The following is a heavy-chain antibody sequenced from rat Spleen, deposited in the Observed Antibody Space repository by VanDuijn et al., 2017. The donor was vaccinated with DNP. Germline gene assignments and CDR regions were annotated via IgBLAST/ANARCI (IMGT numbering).Heavy chain of an antibody. J-gene: IGHJ4*01. V-gene: IGHV5S11*01. CDR3: ARHGEVPTRYAMDA. CDR2: ISTGGGNT. Sequence: EVQLVESGGGLVQPGRSLKLSCAASGFSFSNYGMAWVRQAPTKGLEWVASISTGGGNTYYRDSVEGRFTISRDNAKSTLYLQMDSLRSEETATYYCARHGEVPTRYAMDAWGQGTSVTVSS. CDR1: GFSFSNYG. D-gene: IGHD2-1*01.